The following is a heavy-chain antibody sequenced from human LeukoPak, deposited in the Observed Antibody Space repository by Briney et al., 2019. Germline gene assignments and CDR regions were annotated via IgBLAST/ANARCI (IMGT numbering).Heavy chain of an antibody. J-gene: IGHJ4*02. D-gene: IGHD3-9*01. CDR1: GYTFTGYY. CDR3: ARERWGYDILTGYYTHPFDY. CDR2: INPNSGGT. V-gene: IGHV1-2*02. Sequence: ASVKVSCKASGYTFTGYYMHWVRQAPGQGLEWMGWINPNSGGTNYAQKFQGRVTMTRDTSISTAYMELSRLRSDDTAVYYCARERWGYDILTGYYTHPFDYWGQGTLVTVSS.